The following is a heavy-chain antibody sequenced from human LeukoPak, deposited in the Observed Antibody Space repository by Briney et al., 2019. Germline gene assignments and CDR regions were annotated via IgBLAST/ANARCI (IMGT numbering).Heavy chain of an antibody. CDR3: ARTYDSSDNFYDY. Sequence: SETLSLTCSVSGGSTSSGSYYWSWIRQPAGKGLEWIGRIYNSGSTNYTPSLKSRVTISLDTSKNQFSLKLTSVTAADTAVYYCARTYDSSDNFYDYWGQGTLVTVSS. CDR2: IYNSGST. CDR1: GGSTSSGSYY. V-gene: IGHV4-61*02. J-gene: IGHJ4*02. D-gene: IGHD3-22*01.